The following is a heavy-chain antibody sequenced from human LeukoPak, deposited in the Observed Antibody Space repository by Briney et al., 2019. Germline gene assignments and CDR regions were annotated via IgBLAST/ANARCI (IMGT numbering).Heavy chain of an antibody. Sequence: SETLSLTCTVSDDSISDYYRGWIRQPPGKGLEWIGYFHNSGTSTYNPSLKSRVTMSIDMSENQFSLKLSSVTAADTAVYYCAGEPQAVAAMDYWGQGTLVTVSS. CDR2: FHNSGTS. D-gene: IGHD6-19*01. CDR1: DDSISDYY. J-gene: IGHJ4*02. V-gene: IGHV4-59*12. CDR3: AGEPQAVAAMDY.